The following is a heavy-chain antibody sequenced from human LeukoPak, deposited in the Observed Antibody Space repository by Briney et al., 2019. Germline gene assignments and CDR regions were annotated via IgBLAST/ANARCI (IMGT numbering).Heavy chain of an antibody. V-gene: IGHV4-59*01. J-gene: IGHJ5*02. CDR2: IYYSGST. Sequence: SETLSLTCTVSGGSISSYYWSWIRQPPGKGLEWIGYIYYSGSTNYNPSLKSRVTISVDTSKNQFSLKLSSVTAADTAVYYCARVAPHGLFDPWGQGTLVTVSS. CDR1: GGSISSYY. D-gene: IGHD5-24*01. CDR3: ARVAPHGLFDP.